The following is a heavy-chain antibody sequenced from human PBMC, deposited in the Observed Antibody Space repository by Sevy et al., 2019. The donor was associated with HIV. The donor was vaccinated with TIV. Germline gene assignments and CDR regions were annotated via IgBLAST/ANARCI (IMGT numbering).Heavy chain of an antibody. CDR3: ARAQPLTNYYYYMDV. CDR2: ISSSSSTI. V-gene: IGHV3-48*02. Sequence: GGSLRLSCAASGFTFSSYSMNWVRQAPGKGLEWVSYISSSSSTIYYADSVKGRFTISRDNAKNSLYLQMNSLRDEDTAVHYCARAQPLTNYYYYMDVWGKGTTVTVSS. J-gene: IGHJ6*03. D-gene: IGHD2-2*01. CDR1: GFTFSSYS.